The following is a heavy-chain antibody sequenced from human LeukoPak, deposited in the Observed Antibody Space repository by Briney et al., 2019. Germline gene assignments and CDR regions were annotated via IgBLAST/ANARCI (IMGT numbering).Heavy chain of an antibody. V-gene: IGHV1-8*01. J-gene: IGHJ4*02. CDR3: ARVHLGGLWFL. Sequence: ASVKVSCKASGYTFTSHHINWVRQAAGQGLEWMGWMNPDTGNTAYAQKFQARVTMTWDTSISTAYMELSSLRSEDTAVYYCARVHLGGLWFLWGQGTLVTVSS. CDR1: GYTFTSHH. CDR2: MNPDTGNT. D-gene: IGHD3-10*01.